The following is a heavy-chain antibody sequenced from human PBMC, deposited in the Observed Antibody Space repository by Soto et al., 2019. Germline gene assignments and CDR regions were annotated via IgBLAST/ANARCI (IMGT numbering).Heavy chain of an antibody. V-gene: IGHV3-23*01. CDR1: GFTFSGSA. Sequence: LRLSCAASGFTFSGSAMTWVRQAPGKWLEYVSSITSSGSEVFHAASVKGRFTMSRDNSKNMLYLQMNSLRAEDTAVYYCTSRPSGTTYHAVFDSWGQGTLVTVSS. CDR3: TSRPSGTTYHAVFDS. J-gene: IGHJ4*02. D-gene: IGHD1-1*01. CDR2: ITSSGSEV.